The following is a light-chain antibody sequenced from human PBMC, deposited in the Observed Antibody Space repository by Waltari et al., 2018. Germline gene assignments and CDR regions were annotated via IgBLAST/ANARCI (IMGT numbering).Light chain of an antibody. CDR2: GVN. V-gene: IGLV1-40*01. CDR1: GSHTGAAHD. Sequence: QSVLTQPPSVSGAPGQRVTIPCTGTGSHTGAAHDPPWDQQLPGKAPRLLICGVNTRPLGVPDRFFGSQSGTSASLAIIGLQAEDEGDYYCQSYDTSLSVVFGGGTKLTVL. J-gene: IGLJ2*01. CDR3: QSYDTSLSVV.